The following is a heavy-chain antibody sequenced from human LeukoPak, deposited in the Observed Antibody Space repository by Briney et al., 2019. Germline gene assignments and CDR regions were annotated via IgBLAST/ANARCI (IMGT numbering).Heavy chain of an antibody. CDR2: TSNSGGST. J-gene: IGHJ3*01. CDR3: ATFDF. CDR1: GFTFSSYG. Sequence: GGSLRLSCEASGFTFSSYGMSWVRQAPGKGLEWVSSTSNSGGSTYYADSVKGRFTISRDNSKNTLYLQMNSLRAEDTAVYYCATFDFWGQGTMVTVSS. V-gene: IGHV3-23*01.